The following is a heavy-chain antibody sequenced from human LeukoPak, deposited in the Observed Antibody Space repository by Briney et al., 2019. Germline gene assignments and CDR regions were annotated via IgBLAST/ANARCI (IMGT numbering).Heavy chain of an antibody. V-gene: IGHV3-30-3*01. CDR2: ISYDGSNK. Sequence: GGSLRLSCATSGFTFSSYAMHWVRQAPGKGLEWVAVISYDGSNKYYADSVKGRFTISRDNSKNTLYLQMNSLRAEDTAVYYCARGYSYGYNYWGQGTLVTVSS. CDR3: ARGYSYGYNY. D-gene: IGHD5-18*01. J-gene: IGHJ4*02. CDR1: GFTFSSYA.